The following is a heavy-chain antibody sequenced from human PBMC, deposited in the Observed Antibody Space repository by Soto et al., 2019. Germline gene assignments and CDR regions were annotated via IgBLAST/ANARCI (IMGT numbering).Heavy chain of an antibody. CDR1: GFTFNSYS. J-gene: IGHJ4*02. V-gene: IGHV3-48*02. CDR3: ARLSVRYCSGGSWSQLDY. Sequence: EVQLVESGGGLVQPGGSLRLSCAASGFTFNSYSMTWVRQAPGKGLEWLSFISSTSGTIYYADAVKGRFTISRDNAKNSLYLLMNSLRDEDTAVYYCARLSVRYCSGGSWSQLDYWGQGTLVTVSS. D-gene: IGHD2-15*01. CDR2: ISSTSGTI.